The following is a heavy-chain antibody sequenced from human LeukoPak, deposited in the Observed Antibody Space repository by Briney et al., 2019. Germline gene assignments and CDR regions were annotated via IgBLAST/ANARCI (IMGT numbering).Heavy chain of an antibody. J-gene: IGHJ4*02. D-gene: IGHD3-10*01. CDR1: GFTFSSYA. CDR3: AKKPGYYYSSGSYYLDY. Sequence: GGSLRLSCAASGFTFSSYAMHWVRQAPGKGLEWVAVISYDGSNKYYADSVKGRFTISRDNSKNTLYLQMNSLRAEDTAVYYCAKKPGYYYSSGSYYLDYWGQGTLVTVSS. CDR2: ISYDGSNK. V-gene: IGHV3-30-3*02.